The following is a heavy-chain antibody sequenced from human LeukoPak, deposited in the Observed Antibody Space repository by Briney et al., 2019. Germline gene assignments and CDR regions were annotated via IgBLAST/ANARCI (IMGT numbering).Heavy chain of an antibody. D-gene: IGHD1-26*01. CDR1: GFTFSNYW. V-gene: IGHV3-74*01. J-gene: IGHJ6*03. CDR2: INPDGSNT. CDR3: ARDPYSGTYGDTYYYYMDV. Sequence: GGSLRLSCAASGFTFSNYWMHWVRQDPGKGLVWVSYINPDGSNTNYTDSVKGRFTISRDNARNSLYLQMNSLRAEDTAVYYCARDPYSGTYGDTYYYYMDVWGKGTTVTISS.